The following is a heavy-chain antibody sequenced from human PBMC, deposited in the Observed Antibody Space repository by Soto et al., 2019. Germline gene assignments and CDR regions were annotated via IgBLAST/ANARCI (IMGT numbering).Heavy chain of an antibody. Sequence: GGSLRLSCAASGFTFSSYAMSWVRQAPGKGLEWVSAISGSGGSTYYADSVKGRFTISRDNSKNTLYLQMNSLRAEDTAVYYCANSLQPITIFGVVIVDYWGQGTLVTVSS. J-gene: IGHJ4*02. D-gene: IGHD3-3*01. CDR3: ANSLQPITIFGVVIVDY. V-gene: IGHV3-23*01. CDR2: ISGSGGST. CDR1: GFTFSSYA.